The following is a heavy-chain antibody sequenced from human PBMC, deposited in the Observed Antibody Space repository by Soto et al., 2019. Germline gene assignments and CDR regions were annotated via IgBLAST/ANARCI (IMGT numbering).Heavy chain of an antibody. CDR1: GGTFSSYA. J-gene: IGHJ6*02. V-gene: IGHV1-69*13. Sequence: ASVKVSCKVSGGTFSSYAISWVRQAPGQGLEWMGGIIPIFGTANYAQKFQGRVTITADESTSTAYMELSSLRSEDTAVYYCARNYYDSSGYYFWYYYGMDVWGQGTTVTVSS. D-gene: IGHD3-22*01. CDR2: IIPIFGTA. CDR3: ARNYYDSSGYYFWYYYGMDV.